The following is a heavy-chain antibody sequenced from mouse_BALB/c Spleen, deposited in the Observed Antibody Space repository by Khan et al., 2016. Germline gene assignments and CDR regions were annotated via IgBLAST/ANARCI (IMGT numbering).Heavy chain of an antibody. CDR3: KAIYDGNYIYFDY. CDR1: GFNIKDYY. Sequence: VQLQQSGAELVRSGASVRLSCTASGFNIKDYYIHWVKQRPEQGLEWIGWIDPENGATEYAPKFQGKATMTAATSSNTAYLQLSRLTSEDTAVDYCKAIYDGNYIYFDYWGQGTTLTVSS. CDR2: IDPENGAT. J-gene: IGHJ2*01. V-gene: IGHV14-4*02. D-gene: IGHD2-1*01.